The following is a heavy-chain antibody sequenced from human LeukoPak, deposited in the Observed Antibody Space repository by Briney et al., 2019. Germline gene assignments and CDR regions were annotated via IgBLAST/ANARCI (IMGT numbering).Heavy chain of an antibody. V-gene: IGHV1-18*04. CDR1: GYTFTGYY. D-gene: IGHD6-19*01. CDR2: ISAYSGNT. J-gene: IGHJ2*01. CDR3: ARETPIPVARSSPDSFDL. Sequence: ASVKVSCKASGYTFTGYYMHWVRQAPGQGLEWMGWISAYSGNTNYAQKLQGRVTMTTDTSTSTAYMELTSLRSDDTAVYYCARETPIPVARSSPDSFDLWGRGTLVTVSS.